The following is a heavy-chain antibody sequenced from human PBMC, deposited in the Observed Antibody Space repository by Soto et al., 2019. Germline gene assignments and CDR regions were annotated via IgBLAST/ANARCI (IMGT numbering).Heavy chain of an antibody. V-gene: IGHV4-59*01. D-gene: IGHD6-13*01. J-gene: IGHJ6*02. CDR3: AREKQVVSYGMDV. CDR2: XXYXGXT. CDR1: GGSISSYY. Sequence: PSETLSLTCTISGGSISSYYWSWIRQPPGKGLXWIXXXXYXGXTXXXXXXKSRVTISVDTSKNQFSLKLSSVTAADTAVYYCAREKQVVSYGMDVWGQGTTVTVSS.